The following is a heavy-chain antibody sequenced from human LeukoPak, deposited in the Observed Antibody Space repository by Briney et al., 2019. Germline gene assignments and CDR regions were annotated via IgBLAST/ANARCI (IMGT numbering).Heavy chain of an antibody. V-gene: IGHV1-69*13. D-gene: IGHD3-3*01. J-gene: IGHJ4*02. CDR1: GGTFSSYA. CDR3: ATQKGGFYSDFWSGLDY. Sequence: SVKVSCKASGGTFSSYAISWVRQAPGQGLEWMGGIIPIFGTANYAQKFQGRVTITADESTSTAYMELSSLRSEDTAVYYCATQKGGFYSDFWSGLDYWGQGTLVTVSS. CDR2: IIPIFGTA.